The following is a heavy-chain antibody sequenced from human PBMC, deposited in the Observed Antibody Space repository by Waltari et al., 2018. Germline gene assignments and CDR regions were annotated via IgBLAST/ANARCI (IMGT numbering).Heavy chain of an antibody. D-gene: IGHD4-17*01. J-gene: IGHJ4*02. CDR3: VTGLTTVTAKDYFDH. V-gene: IGHV3-7*01. CDR2: IKQDGSEK. CDR1: GMTFGHYW. Sequence: EVQLVESGGGSVQPGGSLRLSCAASGMTFGHYWLYWVRQAPGKGLEWVANIKQDGSEKNYVDSVEGRFSISRDNAQNSLYLQMNSLRAEDTAIYYCVTGLTTVTAKDYFDHWGQGALVTVSS.